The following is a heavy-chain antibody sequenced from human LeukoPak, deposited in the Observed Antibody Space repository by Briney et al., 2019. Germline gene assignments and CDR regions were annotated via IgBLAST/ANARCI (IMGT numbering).Heavy chain of an antibody. Sequence: GGSLSLSCAASGFTFSSYGMRWVRQPPGKGLEWVGFIRYDGSNKYYADSVKGRFTISRDNYKNTLYLQMNSLRAEDTAVYYCATRRGQLLFLYYFDYWGQGTLVTVSS. CDR1: GFTFSSYG. CDR2: IRYDGSNK. D-gene: IGHD2-2*01. J-gene: IGHJ4*02. V-gene: IGHV3-30*02. CDR3: ATRRGQLLFLYYFDY.